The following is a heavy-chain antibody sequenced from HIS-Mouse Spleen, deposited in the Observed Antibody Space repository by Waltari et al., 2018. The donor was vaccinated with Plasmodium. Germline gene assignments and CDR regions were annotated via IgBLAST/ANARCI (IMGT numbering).Heavy chain of an antibody. CDR3: ARRGGSYYYFDY. CDR2: IYSSGST. D-gene: IGHD1-26*01. Sequence: QLQLQESGPGLVKPSETLSLTCTVSGGSISSSSYYWGWIRQPPGKGLEWIWSIYSSGSTYYNPSLNSRVTISVDTSKNQFSLKLSSVTAADTAVYYCARRGGSYYYFDYWGQGTLVTVSS. J-gene: IGHJ4*02. CDR1: GGSISSSSYY. V-gene: IGHV4-39*01.